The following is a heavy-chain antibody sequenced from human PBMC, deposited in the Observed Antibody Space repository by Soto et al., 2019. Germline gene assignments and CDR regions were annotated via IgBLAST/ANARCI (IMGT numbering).Heavy chain of an antibody. D-gene: IGHD2-15*01. CDR3: AKTLGYCSGGSGYSDYYYYGMDV. CDR1: GFTFSSYA. V-gene: IGHV3-23*01. Sequence: EVQLLESGGGLVQPGGSLRLSCAASGFTFSSYAMSWVRQAPGKGLEWVSAISGSGGSTYYADSVKGRFTISRDNSKNTLYLQMNSLRAEDTAVYYCAKTLGYCSGGSGYSDYYYYGMDVWGQGTTVTVSS. CDR2: ISGSGGST. J-gene: IGHJ6*02.